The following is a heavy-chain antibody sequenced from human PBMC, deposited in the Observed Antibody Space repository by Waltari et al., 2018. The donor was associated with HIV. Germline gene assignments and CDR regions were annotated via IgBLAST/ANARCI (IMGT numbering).Heavy chain of an antibody. Sequence: EVQLVESGGGLVQPGGSLRLSCAASGFTFRNYAMNWVRQAPGKGLEWISYINSNTTTIYYADSVKGRFTISRDKAKNSLYMQMNSLRDEDTAVYYCVRVGTSFDYWGQGTLVTVSS. CDR1: GFTFRNYA. J-gene: IGHJ4*02. CDR3: VRVGTSFDY. D-gene: IGHD2-2*01. V-gene: IGHV3-48*02. CDR2: INSNTTTI.